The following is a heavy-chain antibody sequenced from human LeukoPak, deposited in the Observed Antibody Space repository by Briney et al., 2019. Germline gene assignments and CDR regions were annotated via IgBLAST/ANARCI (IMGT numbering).Heavy chain of an antibody. CDR2: IYYSGST. CDR3: ARPSGSYSRWFDP. J-gene: IGHJ5*02. Sequence: SETLSLXCTVSGGSISSSSYYWGWIRQPPGKGLEWIGSIYYSGSTYYNPSLKSRVTISVDTSKNQFSLKLSSVTAADTAVYYCARPSGSYSRWFDPWGQGTLVTVSS. CDR1: GGSISSSSYY. D-gene: IGHD1-26*01. V-gene: IGHV4-39*01.